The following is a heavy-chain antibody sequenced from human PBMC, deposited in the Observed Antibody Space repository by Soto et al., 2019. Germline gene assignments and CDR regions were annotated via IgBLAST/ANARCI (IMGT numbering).Heavy chain of an antibody. CDR1: GGSISSGGYY. Sequence: SETLSLTCTVSGGSISSGGYYWSWIRQHPGKGLEWIGYIYYSGSTYYNPSLKSRVTISVDTSKNQFSLKLSSVTAADTAVYYCARPSNPWGNSVMDYWGQGTLVTVSS. CDR2: IYYSGST. V-gene: IGHV4-31*03. CDR3: ARPSNPWGNSVMDY. J-gene: IGHJ4*02. D-gene: IGHD3-16*01.